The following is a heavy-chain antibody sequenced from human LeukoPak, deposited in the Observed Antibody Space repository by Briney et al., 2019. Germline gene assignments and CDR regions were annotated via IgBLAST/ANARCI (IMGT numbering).Heavy chain of an antibody. J-gene: IGHJ4*02. V-gene: IGHV4-61*02. D-gene: IGHD4-11*01. Sequence: SETLSLTCTVSGGSISSGSYYWSWIRQPAGKGLEWIGRIYTSGSTNYNPSLKSRVAISVDTSKNQSSLKLSSVTAADTAVYYCARADYSNQDYWGQGTLVTVSS. CDR2: IYTSGST. CDR3: ARADYSNQDY. CDR1: GGSISSGSYY.